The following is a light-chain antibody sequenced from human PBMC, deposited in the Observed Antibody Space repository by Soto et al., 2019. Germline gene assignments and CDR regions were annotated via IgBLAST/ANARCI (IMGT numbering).Light chain of an antibody. J-gene: IGLJ3*02. CDR3: VLYMGSGIGV. Sequence: QAVVTQEPSFSVSPGRTVTLTCGLTSGSVSTGYYPSWYQQTPGQAPRTLIYSTDTRSSGVPDRFSGSILGNKAALTITGAQADDEADYYCVLYMGSGIGVFGGGTKLTVL. CDR1: SGSVSTGYY. V-gene: IGLV8-61*01. CDR2: STD.